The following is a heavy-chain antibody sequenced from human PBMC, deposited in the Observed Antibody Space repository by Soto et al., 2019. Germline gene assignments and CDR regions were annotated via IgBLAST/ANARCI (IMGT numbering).Heavy chain of an antibody. J-gene: IGHJ4*02. CDR1: GYSVSSSDYY. V-gene: IGHV4-39*07. Sequence: SETLSLTCSVSGYSVSSSDYYWAWIRQPPGKGLEWIGSMLYSGLTYYNPSLKSRPTISVDTSKNQFSLKLRSVTAADTAVYYCARASPYGDYALDYWGQGTLVTVSS. CDR3: ARASPYGDYALDY. CDR2: MLYSGLT. D-gene: IGHD4-17*01.